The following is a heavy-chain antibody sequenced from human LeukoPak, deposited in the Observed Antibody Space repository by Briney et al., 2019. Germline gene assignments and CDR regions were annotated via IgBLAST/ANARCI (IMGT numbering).Heavy chain of an antibody. CDR3: AKDHDYDSSGYPPSGDY. J-gene: IGHJ4*02. D-gene: IGHD3-22*01. CDR1: GFTFSSYA. CDR2: ISGSGGST. V-gene: IGHV3-23*01. Sequence: PGGSLRLSCAASGFTFSSYAMSWVRQAPGKGLEWVSAISGSGGSTYYADSVKGRFTISRDNSKNTLYLQMNSLRAEDTAVYYCAKDHDYDSSGYPPSGDYWGQGTLVTVSS.